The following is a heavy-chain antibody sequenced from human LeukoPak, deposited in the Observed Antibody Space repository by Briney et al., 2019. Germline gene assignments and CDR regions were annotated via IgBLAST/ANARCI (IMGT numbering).Heavy chain of an antibody. J-gene: IGHJ4*02. CDR2: TYYRSKWYN. Sequence: SQTLSLTCAISGYSVSSNNVAWNWFRQSPSRGLEWLGKTYYRSKWYNDYAESVKSRITINPDTSKNQFSLQLNSVTPEDTAVYYCAREGYYFDYWGQGTLVTVSP. V-gene: IGHV6-1*01. CDR3: AREGYYFDY. CDR1: GYSVSSNNVA.